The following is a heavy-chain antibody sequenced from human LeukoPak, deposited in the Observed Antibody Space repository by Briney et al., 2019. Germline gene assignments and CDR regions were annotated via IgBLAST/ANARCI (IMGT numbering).Heavy chain of an antibody. V-gene: IGHV1-2*06. CDR2: INPNSGGT. Sequence: ASVKVSCEASGYTFTGYYMHWVRQAPGQGLEWMGRINPNSGGTNYAQKFQGRVTMTRDTSISTAYMELSRLRSDDTAVYYCARDSGRFGEEYYYYYYYMDVWGKGTTVTVSS. CDR1: GYTFTGYY. D-gene: IGHD3-10*01. J-gene: IGHJ6*03. CDR3: ARDSGRFGEEYYYYYYYMDV.